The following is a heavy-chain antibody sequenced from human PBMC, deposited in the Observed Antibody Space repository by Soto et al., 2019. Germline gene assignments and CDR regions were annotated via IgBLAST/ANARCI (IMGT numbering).Heavy chain of an antibody. Sequence: QVQLVESGGGVVQPGRSLRLSCAASGFSFSSYGMHWVRQAPGKGLEWVAVISSDGSNKYYADSVKGRFTISRDNSKNTLYLQMNSLRAEDTAVYYCAKGVKTFCSGGSCYVSHFDYWGQGTLVTVSS. CDR1: GFSFSSYG. J-gene: IGHJ4*02. CDR2: ISSDGSNK. D-gene: IGHD2-15*01. V-gene: IGHV3-30*18. CDR3: AKGVKTFCSGGSCYVSHFDY.